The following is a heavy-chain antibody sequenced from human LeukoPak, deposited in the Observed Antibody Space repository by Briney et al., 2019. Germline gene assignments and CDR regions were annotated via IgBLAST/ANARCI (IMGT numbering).Heavy chain of an antibody. CDR2: IIPILGIA. CDR1: GYTFTSYG. D-gene: IGHD3-16*02. Sequence: SVKVSCKASGYTFTSYGISWVRQAPGQGLEWMGRIIPILGIANYAQKFQGRVTITADKSTSTAYMELSSLRSEDTAVYYCASSVVEGRYPRYYYYMDVWGKGTTVTVSS. J-gene: IGHJ6*03. CDR3: ASSVVEGRYPRYYYYMDV. V-gene: IGHV1-69*04.